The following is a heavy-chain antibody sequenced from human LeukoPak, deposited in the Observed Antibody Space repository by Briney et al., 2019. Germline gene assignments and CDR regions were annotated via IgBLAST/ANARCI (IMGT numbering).Heavy chain of an antibody. V-gene: IGHV4-59*01. CDR2: IYYSGST. Sequence: SEPLSLTCTVSGGHISRYYRSWIRQPPGKGLEWIGFIYYSGSTNYNPSLKSRVIISLDTSKNQFSLKLSSVTAADTAVYYCARGLTSGYYGHYYMDVWGKGTTVTVSS. J-gene: IGHJ6*03. CDR1: GGHISRYY. CDR3: ARGLTSGYYGHYYMDV. D-gene: IGHD3-22*01.